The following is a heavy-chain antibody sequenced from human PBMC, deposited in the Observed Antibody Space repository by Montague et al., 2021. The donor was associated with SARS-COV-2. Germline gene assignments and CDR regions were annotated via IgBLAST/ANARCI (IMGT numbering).Heavy chain of an antibody. J-gene: IGHJ6*02. V-gene: IGHV4-59*08. Sequence: SETLSLTCSVLGRATRNYFWSWNGQTPGKGLEWIAYIDYSGSTNYNPSLTSRVTISVDTSKNQVSLKLTSVTAADTAVYYCARHLRVTTVTSHMYHYAMDVRGQGTTVTVSS. CDR2: IDYSGST. D-gene: IGHD4-11*01. CDR1: GRATRNYF. CDR3: ARHLRVTTVTSHMYHYAMDV.